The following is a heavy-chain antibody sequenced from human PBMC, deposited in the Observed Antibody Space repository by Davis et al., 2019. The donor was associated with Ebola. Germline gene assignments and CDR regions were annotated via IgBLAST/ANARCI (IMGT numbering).Heavy chain of an antibody. Sequence: PGRSLRLSCAASGFTLRTYDMHWVRQTTGKGLEWVSVIGTAGDTYYRGSVKGRFTISRENARNPLYLQMNSLTAGDTAVYYCARAQFGDVVLDYWGQGTLVTVSS. CDR3: ARAQFGDVVLDY. CDR2: IGTAGDT. D-gene: IGHD4-17*01. J-gene: IGHJ4*02. V-gene: IGHV3-13*01. CDR1: GFTLRTYD.